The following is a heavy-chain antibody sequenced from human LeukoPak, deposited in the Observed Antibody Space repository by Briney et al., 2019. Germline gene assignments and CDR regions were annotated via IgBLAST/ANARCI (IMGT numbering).Heavy chain of an antibody. CDR1: GFTFSDYY. V-gene: IGHV3-11*04. D-gene: IGHD3-22*01. CDR2: ISSSGSTI. Sequence: GGSLRLSCAASGFTFSDYYMSWIRQAPGKGLEWVSYISSSGSTIYYADSVKGRFTISRDNAKNSLYLQMNSLRAEDTAVYYCASARALYDSSRRYHYYFDYWGQGTLVTVSS. J-gene: IGHJ4*02. CDR3: ASARALYDSSRRYHYYFDY.